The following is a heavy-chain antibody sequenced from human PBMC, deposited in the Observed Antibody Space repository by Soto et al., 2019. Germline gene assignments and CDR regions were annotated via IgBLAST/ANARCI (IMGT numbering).Heavy chain of an antibody. CDR3: AKDPNTVPTGWGFDL. V-gene: IGHV3-23*01. J-gene: IGHJ2*01. Sequence: EVEVLESGGGLVQPGGSLRLSCKASGLIFRNYDMTWVRQAPGKGLEWVSSITDTGGATYYADSVKGRFTISRDKSKNTLYLQMNTLKVEDTAFYYCAKDPNTVPTGWGFDLWGRGTLVSVSS. D-gene: IGHD4-17*01. CDR1: GLIFRNYD. CDR2: ITDTGGAT.